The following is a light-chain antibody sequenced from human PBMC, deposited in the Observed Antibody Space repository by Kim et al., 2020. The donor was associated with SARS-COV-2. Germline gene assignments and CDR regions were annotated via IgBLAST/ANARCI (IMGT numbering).Light chain of an antibody. J-gene: IGKJ5*01. CDR1: QNVMTF. CDR3: QQYINWRT. V-gene: IGKV3-15*01. Sequence: EIVMTQSPATLSVSPGERATLSCRASQNVMTFLAWYQQKPGQAPSLLIYDASTRATGVPVRFNGSGSGTQFTLTISSLQSEDFAVYYCQQYINWRTFGQGTRLEI. CDR2: DAS.